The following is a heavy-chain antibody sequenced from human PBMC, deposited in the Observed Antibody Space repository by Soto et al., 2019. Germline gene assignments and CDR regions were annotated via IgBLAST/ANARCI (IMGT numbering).Heavy chain of an antibody. D-gene: IGHD5-18*01. CDR1: GGTFSSYA. V-gene: IGHV1-69*13. CDR2: IIPIFGTA. Sequence: SVKVSCKASGGTFSSYAISCVRQAPGQGLEWMGGIIPIFGTANYAQKFQGRVTITADESTSTAYMELSSLRSEDTAVYYCARENIQLWLRDQLWLRRTGYYYYGMDVWGQGTTVTVSS. J-gene: IGHJ6*02. CDR3: ARENIQLWLRDQLWLRRTGYYYYGMDV.